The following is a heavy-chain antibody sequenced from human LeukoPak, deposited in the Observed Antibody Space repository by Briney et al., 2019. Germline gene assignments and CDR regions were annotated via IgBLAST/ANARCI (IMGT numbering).Heavy chain of an antibody. V-gene: IGHV4-61*02. J-gene: IGHJ4*02. Sequence: SQTLSLTCTVSGGSISSGRYYWSWIRQPAGKGLEWIGRIYTSGSTNYNPSLKRRTTISVDTSTKPFSLKLSSVTAADTAVYYCARFKAGRSGWPLLDYWGQGTLVTVSS. CDR3: ARFKAGRSGWPLLDY. CDR1: GGSISSGRYY. D-gene: IGHD6-19*01. CDR2: IYTSGST.